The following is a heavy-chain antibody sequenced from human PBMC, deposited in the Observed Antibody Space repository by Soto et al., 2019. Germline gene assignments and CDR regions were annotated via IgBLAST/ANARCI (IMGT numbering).Heavy chain of an antibody. D-gene: IGHD3-10*01. Sequence: GESLKISCQSSGYSFPSYCIAWVRQMPGKGLEWMGIICPGDSDSTYSPSFQGQVTISVDRSLRAAYLQWSGLKASDTAMHYCAGSYYYGSGSYHKARAFDIWGQGTTVTVSS. CDR2: ICPGDSDS. CDR1: GYSFPSYC. J-gene: IGHJ3*02. V-gene: IGHV5-51*01. CDR3: AGSYYYGSGSYHKARAFDI.